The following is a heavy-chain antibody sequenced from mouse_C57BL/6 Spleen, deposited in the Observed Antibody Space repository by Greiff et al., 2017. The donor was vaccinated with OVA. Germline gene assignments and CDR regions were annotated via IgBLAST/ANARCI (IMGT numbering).Heavy chain of an antibody. CDR3: ARDLIGAY. CDR1: GYTFTSYW. V-gene: IGHV1-50*01. CDR2: IDPSDSYT. Sequence: QVQLKEPGAELVKPGASVKLSCKASGYTFTSYWMQWVKQRPGQGLEWIGEIDPSDSYTNYNQKFKGKATLTVDTSSSTAYMQLSSLTSEDSAVYYCARDLIGAYWGQGTLVTVSA. J-gene: IGHJ3*01. D-gene: IGHD1-2*01.